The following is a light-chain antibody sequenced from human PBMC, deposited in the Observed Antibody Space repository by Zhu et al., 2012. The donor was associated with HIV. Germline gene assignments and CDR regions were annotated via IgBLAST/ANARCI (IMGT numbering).Light chain of an antibody. CDR2: DSS. V-gene: IGKV3-11*01. CDR3: QQRSNWPRT. CDR1: QNVGHY. J-gene: IGKJ2*01. Sequence: EIVLTQSPATLSLSPGEGATLSCRASQNVGHYLVWYQQKPGQAPRLLIFDSSNRATGIPARFRGSGSGTDFTLTISSLEPEDFAIYCCQQRSNWPRTFGQGTRLEIK.